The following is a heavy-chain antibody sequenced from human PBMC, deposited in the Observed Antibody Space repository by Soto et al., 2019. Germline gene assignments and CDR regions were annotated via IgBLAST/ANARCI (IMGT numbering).Heavy chain of an antibody. V-gene: IGHV1-69*12. CDR3: ARGGDFWSGVDTDMVEGPFDY. J-gene: IGHJ4*02. Sequence: QVQLVQSGAEVKKPGSSVKVSCKASGGTFSSYAISWVRQAPGQGLEWMGGIIPIFGTANYAQKFQGRVTITADESTSTAYMELRSLRSEDAAVYYCARGGDFWSGVDTDMVEGPFDYWGQGTLVTVSS. CDR1: GGTFSSYA. D-gene: IGHD3-3*01. CDR2: IIPIFGTA.